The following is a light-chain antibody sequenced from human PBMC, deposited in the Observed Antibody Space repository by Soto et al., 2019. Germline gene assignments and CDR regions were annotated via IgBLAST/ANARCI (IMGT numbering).Light chain of an antibody. CDR3: SSYVTTNVVV. CDR2: EVY. V-gene: IGLV2-8*01. Sequence: QSVLTQPPSASGSPGQSVTISCTGTRDDVGGYNYVSWFRHHPGKAPKLMIYEVYKRPSGVPARFSGSKSGNTASLTVSGLQAGDEAIYYCSSYVTTNVVVFGGGTKVTVL. J-gene: IGLJ2*01. CDR1: RDDVGGYNY.